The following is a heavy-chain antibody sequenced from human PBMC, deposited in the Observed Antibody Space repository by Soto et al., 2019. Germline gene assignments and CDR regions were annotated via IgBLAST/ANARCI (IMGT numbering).Heavy chain of an antibody. CDR3: ARDFVVGGPTINYYYGMDV. Sequence: PGGSLRLSCAASGFTVSSNYMSWARQAPGKGLEWISIIYSAGNTYYADSVKGRFTISRDNSKNTLYLQMNSLGAEDTAVYYCARDFVVGGPTINYYYGMDVWGQGTTVPVSS. CDR1: GFTVSSNY. J-gene: IGHJ6*02. V-gene: IGHV3-66*01. D-gene: IGHD1-26*01. CDR2: IYSAGNT.